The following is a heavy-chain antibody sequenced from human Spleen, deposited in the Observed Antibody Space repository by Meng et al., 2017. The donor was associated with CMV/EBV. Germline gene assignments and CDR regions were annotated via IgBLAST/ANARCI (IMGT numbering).Heavy chain of an antibody. Sequence: KVSCKGSGYSFTSYWIGWVRQMPGKGLEWMGFIYPGDSDTRYSPSFQGQVTISADKSSSTAYLQWSSLKASDTAMYYCARQSSSWPKPFDFWGQGTLVTVSS. CDR2: IYPGDSDT. D-gene: IGHD6-13*01. CDR3: ARQSSSWPKPFDF. V-gene: IGHV5-51*01. CDR1: GYSFTSYW. J-gene: IGHJ4*02.